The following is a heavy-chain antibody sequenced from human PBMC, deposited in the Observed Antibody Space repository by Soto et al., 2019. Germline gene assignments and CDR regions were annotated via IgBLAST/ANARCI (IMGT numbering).Heavy chain of an antibody. CDR2: ISSRGSVI. J-gene: IGHJ6*03. V-gene: IGHV3-48*01. CDR3: ARDLSWGSNWYYYMDV. D-gene: IGHD7-27*01. CDR1: GFTFSSYV. Sequence: SLRLSCVASGFTFSSYVMSWFRQAPGKGLEWVSYISSRGSVIYYADSVKGRFTVSRDNARNSLYLQMNSLRAEDTAVYYCARDLSWGSNWYYYMDVWGKGTTVTVSS.